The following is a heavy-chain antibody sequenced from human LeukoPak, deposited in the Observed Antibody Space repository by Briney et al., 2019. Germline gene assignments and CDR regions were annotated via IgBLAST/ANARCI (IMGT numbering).Heavy chain of an antibody. CDR3: ARAGAYCGGGCYLLQNDDAFDI. CDR2: IYYSGST. V-gene: IGHV4-59*11. Sequence: PSETLSLTCTVSGGSISSHYWSWIRQPPGKGLEWIGYIYYSGSTNYNPSLKSRVTISVDTSKNQFSLKLSSVTAADTAVYYCARAGAYCGGGCYLLQNDDAFDIWGQGTMVTVSS. J-gene: IGHJ3*02. CDR1: GGSISSHY. D-gene: IGHD2-21*02.